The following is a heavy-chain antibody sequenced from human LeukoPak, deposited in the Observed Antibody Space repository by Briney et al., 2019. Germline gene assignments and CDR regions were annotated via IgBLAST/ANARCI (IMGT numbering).Heavy chain of an antibody. CDR2: IYHSGST. J-gene: IGHJ4*02. Sequence: SETLSLTCTVSGYSISSGYYWGWIRQPPGTGLDWIGSIYHSGSTYYNPSLKSRVTISVDTSKIQFSLKLSSVTAADTAVYYCARLCSGGSCYSGYWGQGALVTVSS. CDR1: GYSISSGYY. V-gene: IGHV4-38-2*02. D-gene: IGHD2-15*01. CDR3: ARLCSGGSCYSGY.